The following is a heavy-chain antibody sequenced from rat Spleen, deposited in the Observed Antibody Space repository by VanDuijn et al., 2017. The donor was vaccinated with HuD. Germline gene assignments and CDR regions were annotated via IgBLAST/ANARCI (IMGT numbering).Heavy chain of an antibody. D-gene: IGHD1-9*01. CDR3: ARRHYGYTDYFDY. CDR1: GFTFNNYW. CDR2: ITNTGGSI. V-gene: IGHV5-31*01. J-gene: IGHJ2*01. Sequence: EVQLVESGGGLVQPGRSLKLSCVASGFTFNNYWMSWIRQAPGKGLEWVASITNTGGSIYYPDSVKGRFTISRDNAQNTLYLQMDSLRSEDTATYYCARRHYGYTDYFDYWGQGVMVTVSS.